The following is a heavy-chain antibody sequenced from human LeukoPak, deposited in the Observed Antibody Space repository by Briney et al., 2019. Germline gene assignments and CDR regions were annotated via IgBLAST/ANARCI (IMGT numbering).Heavy chain of an antibody. Sequence: SETLSLTCTVSGGSISSYYWSWIRQPPGKGLEWIGYIYYSGSTNYNPSLKSRVTISVDTSKNQFSLKLSSVTAADTAVYYCARGPLDSGYTYFDYWGQGTLVSAAS. CDR2: IYYSGST. J-gene: IGHJ4*02. CDR1: GGSISSYY. CDR3: ARGPLDSGYTYFDY. V-gene: IGHV4-59*01. D-gene: IGHD5-12*01.